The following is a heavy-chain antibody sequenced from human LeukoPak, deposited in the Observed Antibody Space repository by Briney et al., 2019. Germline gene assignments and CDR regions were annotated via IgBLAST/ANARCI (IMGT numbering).Heavy chain of an antibody. V-gene: IGHV3-30-3*01. CDR1: GFTFSSYA. J-gene: IGHJ4*02. D-gene: IGHD1-14*01. CDR3: AREVWGPEY. CDR2: ISYDGSNK. Sequence: GGSLRLSCAASGFTFSSYAMHWVRQAPGKGLEWVAVISYDGSNKYYADSVKGRFTISRDNSKNTLYLQMSSLRAEDTAVYYCAREVWGPEYWGQGTLVTVSS.